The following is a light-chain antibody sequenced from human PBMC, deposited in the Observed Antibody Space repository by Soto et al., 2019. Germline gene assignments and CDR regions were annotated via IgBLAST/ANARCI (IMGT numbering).Light chain of an antibody. V-gene: IGKV3-20*01. Sequence: EIVLTQSPGTLSLSPGERATLSCRASQSVSSSYLAWYQQKPGQAPRLLIYGASSRAPGIPDRFSGSGSGTDLNLTISRLEPEDVAVYYCQQYGSSPPITCGQGTRLEIK. J-gene: IGKJ5*01. CDR1: QSVSSSY. CDR3: QQYGSSPPIT. CDR2: GAS.